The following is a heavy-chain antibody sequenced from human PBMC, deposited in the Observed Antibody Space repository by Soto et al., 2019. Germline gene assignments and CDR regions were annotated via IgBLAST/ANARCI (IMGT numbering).Heavy chain of an antibody. CDR1: GFTFSSYW. CDR2: IKQDGSEK. V-gene: IGHV3-7*02. CDR3: ATGEESRYYYYGMDV. Sequence: GGSLRLSYAASGFTFSSYWMSWGRQAPGKGLEWVANIKQDGSEKYYVGSVKGRFTISRDNAKNSLYLQMNTLRAEDTAVYYCATGEESRYYYYGMDVWGQGTTVTVSS. J-gene: IGHJ6*02.